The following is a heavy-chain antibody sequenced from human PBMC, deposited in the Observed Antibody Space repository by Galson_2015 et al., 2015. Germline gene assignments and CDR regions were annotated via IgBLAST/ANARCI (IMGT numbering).Heavy chain of an antibody. V-gene: IGHV3-53*01. CDR1: GFTVSSNY. J-gene: IGHJ2*01. Sequence: SLRLSCAASGFTVSSNYMSWVRQAPGKGLEWVSVIYSGGSTYYADSVKGRFTISRDNSKNTLYLQMNSLRAEDTAVYYCAREASLVVVTNWHFDLWGRGTLVTVSS. CDR2: IYSGGST. CDR3: AREASLVVVTNWHFDL. D-gene: IGHD3-22*01.